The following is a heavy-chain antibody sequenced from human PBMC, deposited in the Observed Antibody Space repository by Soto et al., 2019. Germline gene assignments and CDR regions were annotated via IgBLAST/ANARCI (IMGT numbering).Heavy chain of an antibody. CDR3: ARDVGGPFTSIMDV. CDR2: ITSVGIST. Sequence: EVQVVESGGGLVQPGGSLRLSCAASGFTFSAYAMHWVRQAPGKGLEYVSAITSVGISTYYANSVKGRFTISRDNSKNTLYLQMGSLQPEAMAVYYCARDVGGPFTSIMDVWGQGTTVTVSS. D-gene: IGHD2-15*01. J-gene: IGHJ6*02. CDR1: GFTFSAYA. V-gene: IGHV3-64*01.